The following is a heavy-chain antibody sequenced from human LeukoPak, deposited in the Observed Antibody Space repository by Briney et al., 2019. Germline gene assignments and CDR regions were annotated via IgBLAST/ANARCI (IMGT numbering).Heavy chain of an antibody. CDR3: AREASGTRGYYYYGLDV. Sequence: SVKVSCKASGGTLSSYAINWVRQAPGQGLEWMGLIIPMYGTTYYAQKFEGRVAISADESTGTAYREVSSLRSDDTAVYYCAREASGTRGYYYYGLDVWGGGTTVIVSS. J-gene: IGHJ6*04. CDR2: IIPMYGTT. V-gene: IGHV1-69*13. D-gene: IGHD6-13*01. CDR1: GGTLSSYA.